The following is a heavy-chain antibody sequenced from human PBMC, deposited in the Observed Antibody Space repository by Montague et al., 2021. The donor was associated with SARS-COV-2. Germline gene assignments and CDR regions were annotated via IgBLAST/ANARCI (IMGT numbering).Heavy chain of an antibody. Sequence: SLRLSCAASGFPFSTYAMHWVRQAPGKGLEWVAVISYDGTNKYYADSVKGRFTISRDNSKNTLYLQMNSLRDEDTAVYYCARDEDGVDSDYYFDYWGQGTLVTVSS. J-gene: IGHJ4*02. V-gene: IGHV3-30*04. D-gene: IGHD3-3*01. CDR3: ARDEDGVDSDYYFDY. CDR1: GFPFSTYA. CDR2: ISYDGTNK.